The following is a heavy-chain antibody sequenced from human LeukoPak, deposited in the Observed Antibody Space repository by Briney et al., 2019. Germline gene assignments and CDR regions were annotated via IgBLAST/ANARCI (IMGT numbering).Heavy chain of an antibody. V-gene: IGHV3-21*04. D-gene: IGHD3-10*01. CDR3: ARLEGSGKLGWFDP. Sequence: PGGSLRLSCAASGFTFSSYSMNWVRQAPGKGLEWVSSISSSSSYIYYADSVKGRFTISRDNAKNSPYLQMNSLRAEDTAVYYCARLEGSGKLGWFDPWGQGTLVTVSS. CDR1: GFTFSSYS. CDR2: ISSSSSYI. J-gene: IGHJ5*02.